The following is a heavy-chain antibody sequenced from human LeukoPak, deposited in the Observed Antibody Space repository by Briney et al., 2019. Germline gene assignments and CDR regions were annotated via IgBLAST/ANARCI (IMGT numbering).Heavy chain of an antibody. V-gene: IGHV3-73*01. Sequence: GGSLTLSCAASGFTFSDSNMHWVRQASGKGLEWVGRIRSKANNYATTYAASVRGKFTISRDDSKNTAYLQMNSLKTEDTAVYYCTRQASPADSWGQGTLVTVSS. CDR2: IRSKANNYAT. J-gene: IGHJ5*01. CDR1: GFTFSDSN. CDR3: TRQASPADS.